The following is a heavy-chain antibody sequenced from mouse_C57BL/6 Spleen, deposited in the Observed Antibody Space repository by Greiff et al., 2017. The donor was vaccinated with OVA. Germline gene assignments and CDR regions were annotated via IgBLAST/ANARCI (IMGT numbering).Heavy chain of an antibody. CDR2: ISSGSSTI. CDR1: GFTFSDYG. D-gene: IGHD1-1*01. J-gene: IGHJ2*01. CDR3: ARRDYSNYFDY. V-gene: IGHV5-17*01. Sequence: EVKLVESGGGLVKPGGSLKLSCAASGFTFSDYGMHWVRQAPEKGLEWVAYISSGSSTIYYADTVKGRFSISRDNAKNTLFLQMTSLRSEDTAMYYCARRDYSNYFDYWGQGTTLTVSS.